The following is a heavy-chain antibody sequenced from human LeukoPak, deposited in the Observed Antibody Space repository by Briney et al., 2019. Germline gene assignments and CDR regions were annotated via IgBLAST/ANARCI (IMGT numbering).Heavy chain of an antibody. CDR1: GVSISSGSYY. D-gene: IGHD3-10*01. Sequence: PSETLSLTCSVSGVSISSGSYYWSWIRQPAGKGLEWIGRIYTSGSTNYNPSLKSRVTISVDTSKNQFSLKLSSVTAADTAVYYCARLGYYGSGSYSFDYWGQGTLVTVSS. V-gene: IGHV4-61*02. CDR3: ARLGYYGSGSYSFDY. CDR2: IYTSGST. J-gene: IGHJ4*02.